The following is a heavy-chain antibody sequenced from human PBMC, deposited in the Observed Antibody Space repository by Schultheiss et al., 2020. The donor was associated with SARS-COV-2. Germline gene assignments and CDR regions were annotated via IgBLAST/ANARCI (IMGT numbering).Heavy chain of an antibody. CDR2: ISSNGGST. V-gene: IGHV3-64D*06. CDR1: GFTFSSYA. J-gene: IGHJ4*02. Sequence: GGSLRLSCAASGFTFSSYAMHWVRQAPGKGLEYVSAISSNGGSTYYADSVKGRFTISRDNSKNTLYLQMSSLRAEDTAVYYCVKGSLWLPVDYWGQGTLVTVSS. CDR3: VKGSLWLPVDY. D-gene: IGHD5-18*01.